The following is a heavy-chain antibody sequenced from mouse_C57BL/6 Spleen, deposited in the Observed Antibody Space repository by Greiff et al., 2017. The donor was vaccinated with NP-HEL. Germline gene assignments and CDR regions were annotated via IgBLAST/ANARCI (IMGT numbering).Heavy chain of an antibody. J-gene: IGHJ2*01. CDR1: GFNFKNTY. Sequence: VQLQQSVAELVRPGASVKLSCTASGFNFKNTYMHWVKQRPEQGLEWIGRIDPANGNTKYAPKFKGKATITADTSSSTAYMQLSSLTSEDPAIYYCAIALYYDNSSGFAYWGQGTTLTVSS. CDR3: AIALYYDNSSGFAY. D-gene: IGHD1-1*01. V-gene: IGHV14-3*01. CDR2: IDPANGNT.